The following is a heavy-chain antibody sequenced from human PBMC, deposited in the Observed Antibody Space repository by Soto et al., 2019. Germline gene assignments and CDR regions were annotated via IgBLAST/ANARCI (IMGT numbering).Heavy chain of an antibody. D-gene: IGHD6-25*01. CDR1: EFTFSDYW. CDR3: ARDLSPGSSGCYLDAFDI. Sequence: QLVESGGGLVQPGGPLRLSCTASEFTFSDYWMTWVRQAPGKGLEWAANIKRDGSQRSYLDSVRGRFTVSRDNAKNSVYLQMNSLRVEDTALYYCARDLSPGSSGCYLDAFDIWGQGTMVTVSS. CDR2: IKRDGSQR. J-gene: IGHJ3*02. V-gene: IGHV3-7*05.